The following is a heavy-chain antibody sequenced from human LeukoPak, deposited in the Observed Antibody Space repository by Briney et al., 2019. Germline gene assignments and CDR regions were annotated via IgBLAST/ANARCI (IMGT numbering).Heavy chain of an antibody. CDR1: GYSISSGYY. V-gene: IGHV4-38-2*02. Sequence: SETLSLTCTVSGYSISSGYYWGWIRQPPGKGLVWIGSIYHSGSTYYNPSLKSRVTISVDTSKNQFSLKLSSVTAADTAVYYCARGGYCSGGSCYPSEFDPWGQGTLVTVSS. D-gene: IGHD2-15*01. CDR2: IYHSGST. J-gene: IGHJ5*02. CDR3: ARGGYCSGGSCYPSEFDP.